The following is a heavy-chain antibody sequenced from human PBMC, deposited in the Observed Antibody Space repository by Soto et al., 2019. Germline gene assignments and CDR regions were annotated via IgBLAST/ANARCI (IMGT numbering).Heavy chain of an antibody. CDR3: TRGRIEGVTSPGD. Sequence: GGSLRLSCAASGFTFSSYWMHWVRQAPGKGLVWVSRINSDGSSTSYADSVKGRFTISRDNAKNTLYLQMNSLKTEDSAVYYCTRGRIEGVTSPGDWGQGTQVTVSS. CDR2: INSDGSST. J-gene: IGHJ4*02. V-gene: IGHV3-74*01. CDR1: GFTFSSYW. D-gene: IGHD1-26*01.